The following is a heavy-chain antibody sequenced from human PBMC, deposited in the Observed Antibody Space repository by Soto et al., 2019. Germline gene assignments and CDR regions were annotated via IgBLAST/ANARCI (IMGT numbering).Heavy chain of an antibody. CDR1: GGSISSGGYY. J-gene: IGHJ4*02. D-gene: IGHD1-26*01. CDR2: IYYSGSA. CDR3: AKEGGIVGATAADY. Sequence: QVQLQESGPGLVKPSQTLSLTCTVSGGSISSGGYYWSWIRQHPGKGLEWIGYIYYSGSAYYNQSLRRRVTISVDTSKNQFSLKLSSVTAADTAVYYCAKEGGIVGATAADYWGQGTLVTVSS. V-gene: IGHV4-31*03.